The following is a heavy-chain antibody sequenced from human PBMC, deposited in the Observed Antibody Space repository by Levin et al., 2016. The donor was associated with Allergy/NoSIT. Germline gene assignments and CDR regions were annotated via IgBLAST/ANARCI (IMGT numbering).Heavy chain of an antibody. D-gene: IGHD3-22*01. CDR1: GGTFSSYA. J-gene: IGHJ3*02. Sequence: SVKVSCKASGGTFSSYAISWVRQAPGQGLEWMGGIIPIFGTANYAQKFQGRVTITADESTSTAYMELSSLRSEDTAVYYCARNSGYYSPDDAFDIWGQGTMVTVSS. CDR3: ARNSGYYSPDDAFDI. CDR2: IIPIFGTA. V-gene: IGHV1-69*13.